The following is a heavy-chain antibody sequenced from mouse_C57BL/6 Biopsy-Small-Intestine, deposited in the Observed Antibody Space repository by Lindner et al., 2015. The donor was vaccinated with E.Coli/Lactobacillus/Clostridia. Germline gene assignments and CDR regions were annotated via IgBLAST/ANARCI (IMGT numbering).Heavy chain of an antibody. J-gene: IGHJ4*01. CDR3: ARAGNAVTTHFDY. CDR1: GYTFTTFG. V-gene: IGHV1-79*01. CDR2: ISTDNGHT. Sequence: SVKVSCKTSGYTFTTFGITWVRQAPGQGLEWMGWISTDNGHTNHAQKVQGRLTMTTDTSTSTAYMELRSLRSDDTAVYYCARAGNAVTTHFDYWGQGTLVTVSS. D-gene: IGHD2-13*01.